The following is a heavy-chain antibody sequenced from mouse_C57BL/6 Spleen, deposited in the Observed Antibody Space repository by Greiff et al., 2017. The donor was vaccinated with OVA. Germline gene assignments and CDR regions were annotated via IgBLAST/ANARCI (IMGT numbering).Heavy chain of an antibody. Sequence: EVQRVESGGGLVQSGRSLRLSCATSGFTFSDFYMEWVRQAPGKGLEWIAASRNKANDYTTEYSASVKGRFIVSRDTSQSILYLQMNALRAEDTAIYYCARDARLAMDYWGQGTSVTVSS. V-gene: IGHV7-1*01. CDR2: SRNKANDYTT. CDR3: ARDARLAMDY. J-gene: IGHJ4*01. CDR1: GFTFSDFY.